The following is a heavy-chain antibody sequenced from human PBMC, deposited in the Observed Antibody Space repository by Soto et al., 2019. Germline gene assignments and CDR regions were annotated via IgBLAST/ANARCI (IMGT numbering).Heavy chain of an antibody. J-gene: IGHJ1*01. CDR3: ARDRPAPAYCGGDCYSRYFQH. CDR2: ISSSSSYI. V-gene: IGHV3-21*01. Sequence: GSLRLSCAASGFTFSSYSMNWVRQAPGKGLEWVSSISSSSSYIYYADSVKGRFTISRDNAKNSLYLQMNSLRAEDTAVYYCARDRPAPAYCGGDCYSRYFQHWGQGTLVTVSS. CDR1: GFTFSSYS. D-gene: IGHD2-21*02.